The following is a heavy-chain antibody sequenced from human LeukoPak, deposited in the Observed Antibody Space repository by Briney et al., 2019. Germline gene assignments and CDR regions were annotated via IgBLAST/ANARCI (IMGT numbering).Heavy chain of an antibody. CDR3: ASGATTPYYFDY. CDR2: ISSSSSYI. V-gene: IGHV3-21*01. CDR1: GFTFSSYS. J-gene: IGHJ4*02. Sequence: GGSLRLSCAASGFTFSSYSMNWVRQAPGKGLEWVSSISSSSSYIHYADSVKGRFTISRDNAKNSLYLQMNSLRAEDTAVYYRASGATTPYYFDYWGQGTMVTVSS. D-gene: IGHD4/OR15-4a*01.